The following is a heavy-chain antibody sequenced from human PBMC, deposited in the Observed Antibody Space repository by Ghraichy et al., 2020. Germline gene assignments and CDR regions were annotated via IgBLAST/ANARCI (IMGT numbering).Heavy chain of an antibody. CDR2: IYTSGST. CDR3: ARDSYYGSGWYYYYGMDV. V-gene: IGHV4-4*07. J-gene: IGHJ6*02. Sequence: SETLSLTCTVSGGSISSYYWSWIRQPAGKGLEWIGRIYTSGSTNYNPSLKSRVTMSVDTSKNQFSLKLSSVTAADTAVYYCARDSYYGSGWYYYYGMDVWGQGTTVTVSS. CDR1: GGSISSYY. D-gene: IGHD3-10*01.